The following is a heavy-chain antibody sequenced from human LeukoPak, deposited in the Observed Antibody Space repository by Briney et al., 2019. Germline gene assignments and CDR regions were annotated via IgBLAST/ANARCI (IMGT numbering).Heavy chain of an antibody. V-gene: IGHV1-2*06. CDR2: INPNTGIT. Sequence: ASVKVSRKASGYTFTGHYLHWMRQAPAQGLEWMGRINPNTGITEYVQKFQGRVTMTRDTCISTAYVEVTRLRSDNTAIYYCARDSEYSYAVDYWGQGALVTVSS. CDR3: ARDSEYSYAVDY. J-gene: IGHJ4*02. CDR1: GYTFTGHY. D-gene: IGHD5-18*01.